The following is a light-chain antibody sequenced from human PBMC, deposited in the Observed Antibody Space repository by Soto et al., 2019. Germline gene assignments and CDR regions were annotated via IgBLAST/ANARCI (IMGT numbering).Light chain of an antibody. V-gene: IGKV1-8*01. Sequence: AIRMTQSPSSFSASTGDRVTITCRASQGISSYLAWYQQKPEKAPKLLIYAASTLQSGVPSRFSGIGSGTECTLIISCLQYEDFATYICRQYYSYPTLTFGGGNKVE. CDR3: RQYYSYPTLT. CDR1: QGISSY. CDR2: AAS. J-gene: IGKJ4*01.